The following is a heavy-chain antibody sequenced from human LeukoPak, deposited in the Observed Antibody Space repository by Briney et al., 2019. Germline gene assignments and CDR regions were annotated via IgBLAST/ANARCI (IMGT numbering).Heavy chain of an antibody. Sequence: GGSLRLSCAASGSTFSSYSMNWVRQAPGKGPVWVSRISSDGKYILYADSVKGRFTISRDNAKNTVHLQMNSLRADDTAVYYCVVGGGIYWGQGALVTVS. V-gene: IGHV3-74*01. CDR1: GSTFSSYS. CDR3: VVGGGIY. D-gene: IGHD1-26*01. J-gene: IGHJ4*02. CDR2: ISSDGKYI.